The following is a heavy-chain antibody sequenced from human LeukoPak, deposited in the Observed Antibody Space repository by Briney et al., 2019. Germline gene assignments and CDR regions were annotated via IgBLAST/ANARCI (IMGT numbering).Heavy chain of an antibody. D-gene: IGHD1-14*01. CDR3: ARGNIEVTGIFDY. J-gene: IGHJ4*02. CDR1: GASINTYY. V-gene: IGHV4-59*01. Sequence: TSETLSLTCTVSGASINTYYYWGWIRQPPGKGPEWIGYIYYSGSTNYNPSLKSRVTISVDTSKNQFSLKLNSVTAVDTAVYYCARGNIEVTGIFDYWGQGTLVTVSS. CDR2: IYYSGST.